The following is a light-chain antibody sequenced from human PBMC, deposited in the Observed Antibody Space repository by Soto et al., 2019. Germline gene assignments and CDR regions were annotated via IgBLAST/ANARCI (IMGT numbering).Light chain of an antibody. CDR1: QSVSSR. CDR3: QRYNNWPPFT. V-gene: IGKV3-15*01. Sequence: EIVMTQSPDTLSVSPGESVTLSCRASQSVSSRLAWYQQKPGQAPRLLIYGASTRATGIPARFSGSGAGTEFTLTISSLQSEDFAVYYCQRYNNWPPFTFGPGTKVDFK. J-gene: IGKJ3*01. CDR2: GAS.